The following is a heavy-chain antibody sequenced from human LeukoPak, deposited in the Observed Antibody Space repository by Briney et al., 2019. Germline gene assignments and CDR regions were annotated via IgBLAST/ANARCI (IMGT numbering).Heavy chain of an antibody. D-gene: IGHD2-8*01. Sequence: GGSLRLSCAASGFTFSGFGMHWVRQAPGKGLEWVAVIWYDGSNKYYADSVKGRFTFSRDNSKNTLYLQMNSLRAEDTAVYYCAKEYCSNSVCHSLDYWGQGTLVTVSS. J-gene: IGHJ4*02. CDR2: IWYDGSNK. CDR1: GFTFSGFG. V-gene: IGHV3-30*02. CDR3: AKEYCSNSVCHSLDY.